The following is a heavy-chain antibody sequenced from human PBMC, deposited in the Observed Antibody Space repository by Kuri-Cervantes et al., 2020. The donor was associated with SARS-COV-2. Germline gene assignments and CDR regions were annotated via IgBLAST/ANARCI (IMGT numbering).Heavy chain of an antibody. CDR2: IIPIFGTA. V-gene: IGHV1-69*06. J-gene: IGHJ4*02. CDR1: GYGFTGYY. Sequence: SVKVSCKASGYGFTGYYVHWVRQAPGQGLEWMGGIIPIFGTANYAQKFQGRVTITADKSTSTAYMELSSLRSEDTAVYYCARDHYYDSSGYYYRFDYWGQGTLVTVSS. D-gene: IGHD3-22*01. CDR3: ARDHYYDSSGYYYRFDY.